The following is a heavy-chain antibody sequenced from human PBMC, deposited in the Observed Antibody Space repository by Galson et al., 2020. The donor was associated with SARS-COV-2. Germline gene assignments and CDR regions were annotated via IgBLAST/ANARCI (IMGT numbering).Heavy chain of an antibody. CDR2: LHTTGST. J-gene: IGHJ3*02. V-gene: IGHV4-61*02. D-gene: IGHD3-22*01. CDR1: GGSISSGSYY. CDR3: ARSHDSSGYAFDI. Sequence: SETLSLTCTVSGGSISSGSYYWSWIRQPAGKGLEWIGRLHTTGSTNYNPSLKSRVTISVDTSRNQFSLSLSSVTAADTAVYYCARSHDSSGYAFDIWGQGTMVTVSS.